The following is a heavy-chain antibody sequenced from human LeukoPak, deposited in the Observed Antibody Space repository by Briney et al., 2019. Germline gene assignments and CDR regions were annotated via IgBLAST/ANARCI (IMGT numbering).Heavy chain of an antibody. CDR3: AKGFQISIILILNIPAFDL. J-gene: IGHJ3*01. Sequence: GGSLRLSCAASGFTFSDYYMSWIRQAPGKGLEWISYVGSRGRDVHYADSVKGRFTLSRDNAKNSLYLQMNSLRAEDSAVYYCAKGFQISIILILNIPAFDLGGQGKMVTASP. V-gene: IGHV3-11*04. CDR2: VGSRGRDV. CDR1: GFTFSDYY. D-gene: IGHD2/OR15-2a*01.